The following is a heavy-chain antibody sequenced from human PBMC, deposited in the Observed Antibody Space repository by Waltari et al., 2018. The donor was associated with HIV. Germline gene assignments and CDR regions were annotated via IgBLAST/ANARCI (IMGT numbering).Heavy chain of an antibody. CDR3: ARVRSTMGRFQGFDY. D-gene: IGHD1-26*01. J-gene: IGHJ4*02. CDR1: ALTVSIHF. Sequence: EVQLVETGGGLIQPGGSLRLSCAASALTVSIHFMNWVRQAPGKGLEWVSLIYSGGSTYYADSVKGRFTISRDNSKNTLYLQMNSLRAEDTAVYYCARVRSTMGRFQGFDYWGQGTLVTVSS. V-gene: IGHV3-53*02. CDR2: IYSGGST.